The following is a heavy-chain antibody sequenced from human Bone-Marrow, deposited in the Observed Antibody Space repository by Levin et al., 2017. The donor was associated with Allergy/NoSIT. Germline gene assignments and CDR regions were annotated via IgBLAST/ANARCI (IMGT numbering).Heavy chain of an antibody. V-gene: IGHV4-59*02. CDR1: GGSVNDYY. J-gene: IGHJ3*01. CDR2: VLHGEST. CDR3: ARARSRGYYTTDAFDV. Sequence: SETLSLTCTVSGGSVNDYYWSWIRQSPGKGLEWIGFVLHGESTNPSLESRVATSLDTSNNQFSLILSSVTAADTAVYYCARARSRGYYTTDAFDVWGPGTRVIVSS. D-gene: IGHD1-26*01.